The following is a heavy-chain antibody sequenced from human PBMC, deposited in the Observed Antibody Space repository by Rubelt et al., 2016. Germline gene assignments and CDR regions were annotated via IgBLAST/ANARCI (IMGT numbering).Heavy chain of an antibody. Sequence: QVQLQESGPGLVKPSETLSLTCTVSSFSISSGHYWGWIRQPPGKGLEWIGSISHSGSAYYNPSLKSRVTISVDTSENQFSLRRISVTAADTAVYYCASDVRWGWHFDLWGRGTLVTVSS. J-gene: IGHJ2*01. CDR2: ISHSGSA. V-gene: IGHV4-38-2*02. CDR1: SFSISSGHY. CDR3: ASDVRWGWHFDL. D-gene: IGHD4-23*01.